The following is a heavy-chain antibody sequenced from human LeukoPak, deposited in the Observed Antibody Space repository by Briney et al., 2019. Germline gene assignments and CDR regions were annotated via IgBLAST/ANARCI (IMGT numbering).Heavy chain of an antibody. V-gene: IGHV3-9*01. D-gene: IGHD2-8*02. CDR1: GFTFDDYA. CDR2: ISWNSGSI. Sequence: KPGRSLRLSCAASGFTFDDYAMHWVRQAPGKGLEWVSGISWNSGSIGYADSVKGRFTISRDNAKNSPYLQMNSLRAEDTAVYYCARFTGIYYMDVWGKGTTVTVSS. J-gene: IGHJ6*03. CDR3: ARFTGIYYMDV.